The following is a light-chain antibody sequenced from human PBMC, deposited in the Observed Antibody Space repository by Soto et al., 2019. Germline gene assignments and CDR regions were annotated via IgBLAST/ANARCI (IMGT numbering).Light chain of an antibody. V-gene: IGLV9-49*01. CDR2: VGTGGIVG. Sequence: QSVLTQPPSASASLGASVTLTCTLSSGYSNYQVDWYPQRPGKGPRFVLRVGTGGIVGSKGDGIPDRFSVLGSGLNRYLTIKNIQEEDESDYHCGADHGSGSNFVVVFGGGTKLTVL. CDR1: SGYSNYQ. J-gene: IGLJ2*01. CDR3: GADHGSGSNFVVV.